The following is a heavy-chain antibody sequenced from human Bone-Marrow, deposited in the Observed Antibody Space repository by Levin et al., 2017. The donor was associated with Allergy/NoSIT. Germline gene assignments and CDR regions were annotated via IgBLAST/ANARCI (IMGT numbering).Heavy chain of an antibody. CDR3: ARVTWGGSGQTFDY. J-gene: IGHJ4*02. D-gene: IGHD6-19*01. V-gene: IGHV4-39*07. CDR2: IYYSGST. Sequence: PSETLSLTCTVSGGSISSSSYYWGWIRQPPGKGLEWIGSIYYSGSTYYNPSLKSRVTISVDTSKNQFSLKLSSVTAADTAVYYCARVTWGGSGQTFDYWGQGTLVTVSS. CDR1: GGSISSSSYY.